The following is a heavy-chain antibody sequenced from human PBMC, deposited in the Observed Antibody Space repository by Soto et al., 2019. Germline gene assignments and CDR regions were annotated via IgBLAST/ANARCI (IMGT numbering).Heavy chain of an antibody. V-gene: IGHV1-18*04. J-gene: IGHJ4*02. CDR3: ARDHIVEMATISPDFDY. CDR1: GYTFTSYG. Sequence: AASVKVTYKASGYTFTSYGIICVRQAPGQGLEWMGWISAYNGNTNYAQKLQGRVTMTTDTSTSTAYMELRSLRSDDTAVYYCARDHIVEMATISPDFDYWGQGTLVTVSS. CDR2: ISAYNGNT. D-gene: IGHD5-12*01.